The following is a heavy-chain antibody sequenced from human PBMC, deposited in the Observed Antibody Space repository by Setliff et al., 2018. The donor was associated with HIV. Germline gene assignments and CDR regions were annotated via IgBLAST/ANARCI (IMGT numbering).Heavy chain of an antibody. Sequence: PGGSLRLSCTASGFSFDDYALTWVRQAPGKGLEWVGFIRSKPIGGTTDYGASVKGRFTISRDDSKSIAYLQMNSLKTEDTAVYYCTRDWCSSTSCYVGNWGQGTLVTVSS. J-gene: IGHJ4*02. CDR1: GFSFDDYA. CDR2: IRSKPIGGTT. D-gene: IGHD2-2*01. CDR3: TRDWCSSTSCYVGN. V-gene: IGHV3-49*04.